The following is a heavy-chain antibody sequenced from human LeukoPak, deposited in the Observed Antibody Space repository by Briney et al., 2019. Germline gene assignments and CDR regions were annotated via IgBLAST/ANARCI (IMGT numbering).Heavy chain of an antibody. CDR2: IYYSGST. V-gene: IGHV4-61*10. D-gene: IGHD6-13*01. Sequence: SQTLSLTCTVSGGSISSGSYYWSWIRQPAGKGLEWIGYIYYSGSTNYNPSLKSRVTISVDTSKNQFSLKLSSVTAADTAVYYCARDSYSSSWHDWGQGTLVTVSS. CDR1: GGSISSGSYY. CDR3: ARDSYSSSWHD. J-gene: IGHJ4*02.